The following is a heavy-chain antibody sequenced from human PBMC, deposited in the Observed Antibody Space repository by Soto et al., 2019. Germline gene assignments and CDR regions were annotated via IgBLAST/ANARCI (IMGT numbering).Heavy chain of an antibody. CDR2: IHYSGTT. V-gene: IGHV4-59*01. CDR1: GGSISDYY. Sequence: QVQLPESSPGLVKPSETLSLTCNVSGGSISDYYWSWIRQPPGKGLEWIGNIHYSGTTKYNPSLKSRVTISVDTSKNQFSLKLTSVTAADTAMYYCARCVSGYYSGFDHWGQGTLVTVSS. D-gene: IGHD3-22*01. J-gene: IGHJ4*02. CDR3: ARCVSGYYSGFDH.